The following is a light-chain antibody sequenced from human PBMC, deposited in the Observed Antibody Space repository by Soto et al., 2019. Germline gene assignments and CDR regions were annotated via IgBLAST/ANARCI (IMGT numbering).Light chain of an antibody. J-gene: IGLJ1*01. CDR1: SSDVGGYNY. CDR3: SSYAGSNNLRV. V-gene: IGLV2-8*01. CDR2: EVS. Sequence: ALTQPPSASGSPGQSVTISCTGTSSDVGGYNYVSWYQQHPGKAPKLMIYEVSKRPSGVPDRFSGSKSGNTASLTVSGLQAEDEADYYCSSYAGSNNLRVFGTGTKVTVL.